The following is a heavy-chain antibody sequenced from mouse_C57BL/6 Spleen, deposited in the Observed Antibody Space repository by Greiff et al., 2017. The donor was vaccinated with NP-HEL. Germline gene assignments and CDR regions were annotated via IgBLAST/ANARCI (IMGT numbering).Heavy chain of an antibody. CDR1: GYTFTSYW. V-gene: IGHV1-61*01. Sequence: VQLQQPGAELVRPGSSVKLSCKASGYTFTSYWMDWVKQRPGQGLEWIGNIYPSDSETHYNQKFKDKATLTVDKSSSTAYMQLSSLTSEDSAVYYCAGRDYDGFAYWGQGTLVTVSA. D-gene: IGHD2-4*01. CDR3: AGRDYDGFAY. J-gene: IGHJ3*01. CDR2: IYPSDSET.